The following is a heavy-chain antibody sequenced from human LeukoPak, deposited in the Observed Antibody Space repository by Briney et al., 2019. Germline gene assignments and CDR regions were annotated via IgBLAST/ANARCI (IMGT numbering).Heavy chain of an antibody. D-gene: IGHD6-13*01. V-gene: IGHV3-11*04. Sequence: PGGSLRLSCAASGFTFSDYYMSWIRQAPGKGLEWVSYISSSGSTIHYADSVKGRFTISRDDAKNSLYLQMNSPRAEDTAVYYCATSGYSSSWYFGWGQGTLVTVSS. CDR3: ATSGYSSSWYFG. J-gene: IGHJ4*02. CDR2: ISSSGSTI. CDR1: GFTFSDYY.